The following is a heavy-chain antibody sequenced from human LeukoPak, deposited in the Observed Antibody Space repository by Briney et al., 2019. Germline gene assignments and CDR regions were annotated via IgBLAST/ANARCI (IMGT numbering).Heavy chain of an antibody. CDR3: ARGAYNHGLLWFGEPQPAPFDY. J-gene: IGHJ4*02. V-gene: IGHV1-18*01. CDR1: GYTFTSYG. CDR2: ISAYNGNT. Sequence: ASVKVSCKASGYTFTSYGISWVRQAPGQGLEWMGWISAYNGNTNYAQKLQGRVTTTTDTSTSTAYMELRSLRSDDTAVYYCARGAYNHGLLWFGEPQPAPFDYWGQGTLVTVSS. D-gene: IGHD3-10*01.